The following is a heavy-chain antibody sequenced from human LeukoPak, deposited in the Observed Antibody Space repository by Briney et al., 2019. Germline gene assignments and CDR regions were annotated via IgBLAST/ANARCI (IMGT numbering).Heavy chain of an antibody. D-gene: IGHD5-18*01. V-gene: IGHV4-59*01. CDR3: ARGSDTAMGVDYYYGMDV. CDR2: IYYSGST. CDR1: SGSISRYY. J-gene: IGHJ6*04. Sequence: SETLSLTCTVSSGSISRYYWSWVRQPPGKGLERIGYIYYSGSTNYNPSLKSRVTISVDTSKNQFSLKLSSVTAADTAVYYCARGSDTAMGVDYYYGMDVSGKGTTVTVSS.